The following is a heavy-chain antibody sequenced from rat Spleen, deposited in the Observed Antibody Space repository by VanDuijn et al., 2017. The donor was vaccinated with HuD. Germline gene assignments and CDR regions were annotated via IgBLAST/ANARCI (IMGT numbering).Heavy chain of an antibody. CDR1: GFTFSDYY. Sequence: EVQLVESDGGLVQPGRSLKLSCAASGFTFSDYYMAWVRQAPTKGLEWVATISYDGSSTYYRDSVKGRFTISRDNAKSTLYLQMDSLRSEDTATYYCARRPIMYTTDYYYVDYFDYWGQGVMVTVSS. CDR2: ISYDGSST. D-gene: IGHD1-6*01. J-gene: IGHJ2*01. V-gene: IGHV5-29*01. CDR3: ARRPIMYTTDYYYVDYFDY.